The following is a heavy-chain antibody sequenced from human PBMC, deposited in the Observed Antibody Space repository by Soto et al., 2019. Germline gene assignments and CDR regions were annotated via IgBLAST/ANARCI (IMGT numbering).Heavy chain of an antibody. CDR3: ARSGYDYGYLDF. V-gene: IGHV4-38-2*01. J-gene: IGHJ4*02. D-gene: IGHD5-18*01. CDR2: VYHRGAT. CDR1: GYSISSGYY. Sequence: SETLSLTCAVSGYSISSGYYWGWIRQSPGRGLEWIWNVYHRGATYYNPSLRSRLTISMYTSKHQFSLNLDSVTAADTAVYFCARSGYDYGYLDFWGQGNLVT.